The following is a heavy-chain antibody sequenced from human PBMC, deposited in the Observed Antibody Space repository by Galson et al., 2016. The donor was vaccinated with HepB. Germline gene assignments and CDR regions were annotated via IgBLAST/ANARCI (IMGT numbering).Heavy chain of an antibody. Sequence: SLRLSCAASGFTFSTNSMAWVCQAPGKGLEWVSSINNNSAYIYYADSVKGRFTISRDNAKNSLFLQMNSLRAEDTAVYYCARRRYDILTGYYDAFDIWGQGTMVTVSS. CDR1: GFTFSTNS. D-gene: IGHD3-9*01. CDR2: INNNSAYI. CDR3: ARRRYDILTGYYDAFDI. J-gene: IGHJ3*02. V-gene: IGHV3-21*01.